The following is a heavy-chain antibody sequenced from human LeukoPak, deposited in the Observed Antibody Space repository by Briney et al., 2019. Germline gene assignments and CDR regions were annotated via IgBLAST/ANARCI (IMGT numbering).Heavy chain of an antibody. V-gene: IGHV4-59*07. Sequence: PSDTLSLTCTVSGGSIRNYYWSWIRQSPGKGLDWIGYIYYTGSTNYNPSLESRVTISIHTSKNQFSLKLSSVTAADTAVYYCARGEQWLYYVDFWGQGTLVTVSS. J-gene: IGHJ4*02. CDR2: IYYTGST. CDR3: ARGEQWLYYVDF. CDR1: GGSIRNYY. D-gene: IGHD6-19*01.